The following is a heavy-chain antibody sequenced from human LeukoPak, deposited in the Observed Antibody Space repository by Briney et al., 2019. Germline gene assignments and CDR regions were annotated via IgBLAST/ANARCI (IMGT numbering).Heavy chain of an antibody. Sequence: SETLSLTCTVSGASIGSGDYYWGWIRQSPGKGLEWIGTIYYSGSTNYNPSLKSRVTISVDTSENQFSLRLSSVTATDTAVYYCVRRGQRLNPGLYYFDYWGQGTLVTVSS. CDR3: VRRGQRLNPGLYYFDY. D-gene: IGHD6-25*01. J-gene: IGHJ4*02. CDR2: IYYSGST. V-gene: IGHV4-39*01. CDR1: GASIGSGDYY.